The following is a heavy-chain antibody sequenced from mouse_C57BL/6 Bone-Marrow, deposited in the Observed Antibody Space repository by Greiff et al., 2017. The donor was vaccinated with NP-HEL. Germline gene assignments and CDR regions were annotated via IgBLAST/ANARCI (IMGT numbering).Heavy chain of an antibody. V-gene: IGHV1-39*01. Sequence: EVQLQQSGPELVKPGASVKISCKASGYSFTDYNMNWVKQSTGKSLEWIGVINPNYGTTSYNQKFKGKATLTVDQSSSTAYMQLNSLTSEDSAVDYCGSHYDGREAYWGQGTLVTVSA. CDR3: GSHYDGREAY. CDR1: GYSFTDYN. J-gene: IGHJ3*01. D-gene: IGHD1-1*01. CDR2: INPNYGTT.